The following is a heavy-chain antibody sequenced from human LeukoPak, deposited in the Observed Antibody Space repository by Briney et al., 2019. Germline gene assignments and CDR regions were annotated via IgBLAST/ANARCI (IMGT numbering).Heavy chain of an antibody. CDR2: IHYHGGEV. J-gene: IGHJ4*02. CDR3: ATRADRSYFVG. Sequence: GGSLRLSCAASGFSFSSHGMHWVRQAPGKGLEWVTFIHYHGGEVQYADSVKGRFTTSRDNSKNTLYLQMNSLRADDTAIYYCATRADRSYFVGWGQGTVVTVSS. D-gene: IGHD1-26*01. V-gene: IGHV3-30*02. CDR1: GFSFSSHG.